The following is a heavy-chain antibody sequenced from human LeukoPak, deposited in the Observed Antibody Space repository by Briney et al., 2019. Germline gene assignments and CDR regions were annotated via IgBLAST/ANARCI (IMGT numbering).Heavy chain of an antibody. J-gene: IGHJ6*02. CDR3: ARGSGYDYYYGMDV. D-gene: IGHD6-19*01. Sequence: SQTLSLTCAISGDSVSSNSAACNWIRQSPSRGLEWLGRTYYRSKWHNDYAVSVKSRITINPDTSKNQFSLQLNSVTPEDTVVYYCARGSGYDYYYGMDVWGQGTTVTVSS. V-gene: IGHV6-1*01. CDR1: GDSVSSNSAA. CDR2: TYYRSKWHN.